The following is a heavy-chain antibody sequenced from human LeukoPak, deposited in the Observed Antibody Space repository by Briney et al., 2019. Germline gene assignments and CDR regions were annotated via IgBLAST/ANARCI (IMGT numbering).Heavy chain of an antibody. V-gene: IGHV4-61*05. CDR1: GGSISSSSYY. D-gene: IGHD1-20*01. CDR2: MYNSGSA. Sequence: KPSETLSLTCTVSGGSISSSSYYWGWIRQPPGKGLEWIGYMYNSGSANYNPSLKSRVTISLDTSKNQFSLKLNSVTAADTAVYFCARGSISGTRIYYYYYLDVWGKGTTVTISS. CDR3: ARGSISGTRIYYYYYLDV. J-gene: IGHJ6*03.